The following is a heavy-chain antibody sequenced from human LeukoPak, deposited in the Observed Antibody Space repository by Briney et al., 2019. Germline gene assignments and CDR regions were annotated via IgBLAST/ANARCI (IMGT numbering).Heavy chain of an antibody. CDR1: GGSISSSSYY. Sequence: PSETLSLTCTVSGGSISSSSYYWGWIRQPPGKGLEWIGRIYYSGSTYYNPSLKSRVTISVDTSKNQFSLKLSSVTAADTAVYYCARQVGGAAAGTCTIDYWGQGTLVTVSS. J-gene: IGHJ4*02. CDR3: ARQVGGAAAGTCTIDY. CDR2: IYYSGST. V-gene: IGHV4-39*01. D-gene: IGHD6-13*01.